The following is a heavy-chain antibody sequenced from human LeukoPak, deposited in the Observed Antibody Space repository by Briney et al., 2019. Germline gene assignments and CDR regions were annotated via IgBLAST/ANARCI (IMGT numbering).Heavy chain of an antibody. CDR1: GYTFTGYY. J-gene: IGHJ4*02. CDR2: INPNSGGT. CDR3: ARDFAGYGDPFYY. D-gene: IGHD4-17*01. V-gene: IGHV1-2*02. Sequence: ASVKVSCKASGYTFTGYYMHWVRQAPGQGLEWMGWINPNSGGTNYAQKFQDRVTMTRDTSISTAYMELRSLRSDDTAVYYCARDFAGYGDPFYYWGQGTLVTVSS.